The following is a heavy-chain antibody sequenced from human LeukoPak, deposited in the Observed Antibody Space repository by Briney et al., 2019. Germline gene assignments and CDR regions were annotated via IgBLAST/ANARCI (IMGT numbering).Heavy chain of an antibody. CDR3: AREKGLVWVAVGAGVHWYFDL. Sequence: GGSLRLSCAASGFTFSSYWISWVRQAPGKGLEWVANIKQDGSEKYYVDSVKGRFTISRDNAKNSLYLQMNSLRAEDTAVYYCAREKGLVWVAVGAGVHWYFDLWGRGTLVTVSS. J-gene: IGHJ2*01. CDR2: IKQDGSEK. CDR1: GFTFSSYW. D-gene: IGHD1-26*01. V-gene: IGHV3-7*01.